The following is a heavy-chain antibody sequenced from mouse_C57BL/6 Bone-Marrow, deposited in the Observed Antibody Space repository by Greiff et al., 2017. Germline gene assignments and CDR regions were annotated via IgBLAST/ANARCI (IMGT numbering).Heavy chain of an antibody. V-gene: IGHV14-2*01. CDR1: GFNIKDYY. CDR3: ARDSNYPWFAY. J-gene: IGHJ3*01. CDR2: IDPEDGET. D-gene: IGHD2-5*01. Sequence: EVKLVESGAELVKPGASVKLSCTASGFNIKDYYMHWVKQRTEQGLEWIGRIDPEDGETKSAPKFQGKATRTADTSSNTDYLQLSSLTSEDTSVYCCARDSNYPWFAYWGQGTLVTVSA.